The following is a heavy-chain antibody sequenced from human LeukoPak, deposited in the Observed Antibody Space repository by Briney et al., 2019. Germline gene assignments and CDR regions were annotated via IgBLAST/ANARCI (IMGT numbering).Heavy chain of an antibody. CDR3: AKDSYCSSTSCPPRFDP. V-gene: IGHV3-30*02. CDR1: GFTFSSYG. J-gene: IGHJ5*02. Sequence: GGSLRLSCAASGFTFSSYGMHWVRQAPGKGLEWVAFIRYDGSNKYYADSVKGRFTISRDSSKNTLYLQMNSLRAEDTAVYYCAKDSYCSSTSCPPRFDPWGQGTLVTVSS. D-gene: IGHD2-2*01. CDR2: IRYDGSNK.